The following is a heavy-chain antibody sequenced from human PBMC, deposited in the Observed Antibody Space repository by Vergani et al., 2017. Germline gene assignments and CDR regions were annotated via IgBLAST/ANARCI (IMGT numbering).Heavy chain of an antibody. V-gene: IGHV3-23*01. CDR2: IIGSGGST. J-gene: IGHJ4*02. D-gene: IGHD3-10*01. CDR3: AKCGNYYGSGSPDY. Sequence: EVQLLESGGGLVQPGGSLRLSCAASGFTFSSYAMSWVRQAPGKGLEWVSAIIGSGGSTYYADSGKGRFTISRDNSKNTLYLQMNSLSAEDTAVYYCAKCGNYYGSGSPDYWGQGTLVTVSS. CDR1: GFTFSSYA.